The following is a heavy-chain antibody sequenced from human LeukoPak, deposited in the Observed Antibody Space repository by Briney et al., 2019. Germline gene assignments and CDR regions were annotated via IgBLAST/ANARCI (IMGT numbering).Heavy chain of an antibody. D-gene: IGHD1-7*01. CDR3: TREIRKNYRLYFDT. CDR1: RFTVNDNF. CDR2: IYSGGAT. V-gene: IGHV3-66*02. J-gene: IGHJ4*02. Sequence: GGSLRLSCAASRFTVNDNFMNWVRQAPGKGLEWLSVIYSGGATYYADSVKGRFTASRDSSENKVFLQMDSLRIEDTAVYYCTREIRKNYRLYFDTWGQGTLVTVSS.